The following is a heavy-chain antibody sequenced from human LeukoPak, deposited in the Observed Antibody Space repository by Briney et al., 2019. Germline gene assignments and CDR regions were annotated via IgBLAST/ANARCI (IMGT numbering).Heavy chain of an antibody. CDR3: ERDNWGVPTLDI. CDR2: IYYSGST. J-gene: IGHJ3*02. CDR1: GGSIDSFY. Sequence: SETLSLTCTVSGGSIDSFYWSWIRQPPGKGLEWIGYIYYSGSTNYNPSLKSRVTISLDTSKNQFSLKLSPVTAADTAVYYCERDNWGVPTLDIWGQETMVIVSS. V-gene: IGHV4-59*01. D-gene: IGHD7-27*01.